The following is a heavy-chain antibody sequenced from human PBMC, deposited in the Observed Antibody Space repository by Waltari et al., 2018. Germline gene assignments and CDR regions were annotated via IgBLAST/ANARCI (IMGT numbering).Heavy chain of an antibody. CDR1: GYTLTELS. J-gene: IGHJ4*02. Sequence: GYTLTELSMHWVRQAPGKGLEWMGGFDPEDGETIYAQKFQGRVTMTEDTSTDTAYMELSSLRSEDTAVYYCATHIGDCSSTSCYTFDYWGQGTLVTVSS. CDR3: ATHIGDCSSTSCYTFDY. D-gene: IGHD2-2*02. V-gene: IGHV1-24*01. CDR2: FDPEDGET.